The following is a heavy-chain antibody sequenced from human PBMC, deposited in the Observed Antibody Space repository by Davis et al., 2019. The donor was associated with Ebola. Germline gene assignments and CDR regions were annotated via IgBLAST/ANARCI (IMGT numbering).Heavy chain of an antibody. CDR1: GYTFKNSV. V-gene: IGHV1-18*01. CDR3: ARTSIVGTTTTASDI. D-gene: IGHD1-26*01. Sequence: AASVKVSCKASGYTFKNSVISWVRQAPGQGLEWIGWISAYNGNTAYAQILQGRVTMTTDTSTGTAYMELRSLRSDDTAVYFCARTSIVGTTTTASDIWGQGTKVTVSS. CDR2: ISAYNGNT. J-gene: IGHJ3*02.